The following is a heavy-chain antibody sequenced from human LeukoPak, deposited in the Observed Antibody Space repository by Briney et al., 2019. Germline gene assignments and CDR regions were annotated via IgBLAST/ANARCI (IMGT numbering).Heavy chain of an antibody. J-gene: IGHJ4*02. CDR3: ARGDQITMVRGVTPFDY. CDR2: IKQDGSEK. V-gene: IGHV3-7*01. Sequence: GGSLRLSCAASGFTFSSYWMSWVRQAPGKGLEWVANIKQDGSEKYYVDSVKGRFTISRDNAKNSLYLQMNSLRAEDTAVYYWARGDQITMVRGVTPFDYWGQGTLVTVSS. D-gene: IGHD3-10*01. CDR1: GFTFSSYW.